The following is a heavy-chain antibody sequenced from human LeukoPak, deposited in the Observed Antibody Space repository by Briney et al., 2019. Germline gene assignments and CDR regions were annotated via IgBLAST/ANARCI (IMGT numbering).Heavy chain of an antibody. Sequence: GGSLRLSCAASGFTFDDYAMHWVRQAPGKGLEWVSGISWNSGSIGYADSVKGRFTISRDNAKNSLYLQMNSLRAEDTALYYCAKGIRGYSYGYLSWGQGTLVTVSS. J-gene: IGHJ5*02. CDR3: AKGIRGYSYGYLS. CDR1: GFTFDDYA. CDR2: ISWNSGSI. D-gene: IGHD5-18*01. V-gene: IGHV3-9*01.